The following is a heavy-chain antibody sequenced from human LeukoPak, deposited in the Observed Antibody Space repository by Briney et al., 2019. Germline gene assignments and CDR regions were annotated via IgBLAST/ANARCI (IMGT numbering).Heavy chain of an antibody. CDR2: IYYSGST. CDR1: GGSISSYY. CDR3: ARGGSGSWVNWFDP. V-gene: IGHV4-59*01. Sequence: SETLSLTCTVSGGSISSYYWSWIRQPPGKGLEWIGYIYYSGSTNYNPSLKSRVTISVDTSKNQFSLKLSSVTAADTAVYYCARGGSGSWVNWFDPWGQGTLVAVSS. J-gene: IGHJ5*02. D-gene: IGHD3-10*01.